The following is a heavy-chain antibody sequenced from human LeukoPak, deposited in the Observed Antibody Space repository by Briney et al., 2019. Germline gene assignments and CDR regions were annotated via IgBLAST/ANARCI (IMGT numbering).Heavy chain of an antibody. CDR1: GGSISSGGYY. D-gene: IGHD4-23*01. Sequence: PSETLSLTCTVSGGSISSGGYYWSWIRQPPGKGLEWIGYIYHSGSTYYNPSLKSRVTISVDRSKNQFSLKLSSVTAADTAVYYCARAVASEFDYWGQGTLVTVSS. J-gene: IGHJ4*02. CDR2: IYHSGST. CDR3: ARAVASEFDY. V-gene: IGHV4-30-2*01.